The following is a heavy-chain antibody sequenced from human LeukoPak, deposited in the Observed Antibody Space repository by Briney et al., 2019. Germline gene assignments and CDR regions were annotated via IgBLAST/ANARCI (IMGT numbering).Heavy chain of an antibody. CDR1: RFTFSSYA. CDR3: ARDRGPGGLAGTYY. D-gene: IGHD6-19*01. V-gene: IGHV3-33*01. Sequence: PGGSLRLSCVASRFTFSSYAMHWVRQAPGKGLEWVAVIWHDGSNQTYTDSVKGRFTISRDNSKNTLDLHMNSLRAEDTAMYYCARDRGPGGLAGTYYWGQGTLVTVSS. J-gene: IGHJ4*02. CDR2: IWHDGSNQ.